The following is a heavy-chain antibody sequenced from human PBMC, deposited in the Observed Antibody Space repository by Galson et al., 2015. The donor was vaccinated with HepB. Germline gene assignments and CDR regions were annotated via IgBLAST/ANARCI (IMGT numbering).Heavy chain of an antibody. V-gene: IGHV3-33*01. J-gene: IGHJ4*02. CDR2: IWYDGSNK. Sequence: SLRLSCAASGFTFSSYGMHWVRQAPGKGLEWVAVIWYDGSNKYYADSVQGRFTISRDNSKNTLYLQMNSLRAEDTAVYYCAREGGAARERFELDYWGQGTLVTVSS. CDR3: AREGGAARERFELDY. D-gene: IGHD6-6*01. CDR1: GFTFSSYG.